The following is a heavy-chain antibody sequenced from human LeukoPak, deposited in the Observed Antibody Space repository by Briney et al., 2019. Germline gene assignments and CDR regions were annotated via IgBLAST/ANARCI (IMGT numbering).Heavy chain of an antibody. CDR2: IWYDGSNK. J-gene: IGHJ5*02. V-gene: IGHV3-33*08. Sequence: GGSLRLSCTASKFTFSSYGIHWVRQAPGKGLEWVAVIWYDGSNKYYADSVKGRFTISRDNSKNTLYLQMNSLRAEDTAVYYCARDLGSLNYDFWSGYYHWFDPWGQGTLVTVSS. D-gene: IGHD3-3*01. CDR1: KFTFSSYG. CDR3: ARDLGSLNYDFWSGYYHWFDP.